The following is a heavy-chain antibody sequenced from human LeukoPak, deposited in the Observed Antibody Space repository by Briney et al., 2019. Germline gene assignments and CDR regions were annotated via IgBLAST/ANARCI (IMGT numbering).Heavy chain of an antibody. V-gene: IGHV4-39*07. D-gene: IGHD5-24*01. CDR1: GGSISGSSYY. CDR3: ARDWGAGYNLHWFDP. J-gene: IGHJ5*02. Sequence: SETLSLTCTVSGGSISGSSYYWGWIRQPPGKGLEWIGSIYYSGSTYYNPSLKSRVTISVDTSKNQFSLKLSSVTAADTAVYYCARDWGAGYNLHWFDPWGQGTLVTVSS. CDR2: IYYSGST.